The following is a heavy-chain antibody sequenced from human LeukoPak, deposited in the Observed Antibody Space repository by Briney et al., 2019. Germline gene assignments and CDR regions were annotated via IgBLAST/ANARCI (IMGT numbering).Heavy chain of an antibody. V-gene: IGHV3-21*01. J-gene: IGHJ6*02. Sequence: PGGSLRLSCAASGFTFSDYSMNWVRQAPGKGLEWVSSISSGSVYIYYADSVKGRFTISRDNAKNSLSLQMNSLRAEDTAVYYCAKAVSYGAYPYYYYGMDVWGQGTTVTVSS. D-gene: IGHD4-17*01. CDR3: AKAVSYGAYPYYYYGMDV. CDR2: ISSGSVYI. CDR1: GFTFSDYS.